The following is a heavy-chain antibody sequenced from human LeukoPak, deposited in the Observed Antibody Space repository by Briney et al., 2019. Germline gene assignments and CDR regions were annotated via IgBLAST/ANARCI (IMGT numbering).Heavy chain of an antibody. V-gene: IGHV4-34*01. CDR1: GGSFGGYY. Sequence: SETLSLTCAVYGGSFGGYYWSWIRQPPGKGLEWIGEIHHSGRTNYNPSLKSRVTISVGTSKNQFSLKLSSVTAADTAVYYCARGVSPKGMGGRRFDYWGQGTLVTVSS. CDR2: IHHSGRT. CDR3: ARGVSPKGMGGRRFDY. D-gene: IGHD1-26*01. J-gene: IGHJ4*02.